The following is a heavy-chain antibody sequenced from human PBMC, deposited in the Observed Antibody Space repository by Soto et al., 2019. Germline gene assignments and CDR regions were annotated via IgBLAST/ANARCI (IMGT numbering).Heavy chain of an antibody. CDR3: ASLPVTTYPHYMDV. CDR2: ISSSSSTI. J-gene: IGHJ6*04. Sequence: GGSLRLSCAASGFTFSSYSMNWVRQAPGKGLEWVSYISSSSSTIYYADSVKGRFTISRDNAKNSLYLQMNSLRAEDTAVYYCASLPVTTYPHYMDVWGKGTTVTLSS. CDR1: GFTFSSYS. V-gene: IGHV3-48*01. D-gene: IGHD4-17*01.